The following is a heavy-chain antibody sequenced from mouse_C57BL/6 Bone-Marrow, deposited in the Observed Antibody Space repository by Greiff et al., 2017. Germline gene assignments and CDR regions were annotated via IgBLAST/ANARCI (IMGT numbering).Heavy chain of an antibody. V-gene: IGHV14-4*01. D-gene: IGHD1-1*01. CDR1: GFNIKDDY. CDR2: IDPENGDT. CDR3: TYYGSSFWYFDV. Sequence: VQLQQSGAELVRPGASVKLSCTASGFNIKDDYMHWVKQRPEQGLEWIGWIDPENGDTEYASKFQGKATITADTSSNTAYLQRSSLTSEDTAVYYCTYYGSSFWYFDVWGTGTTVTVSS. J-gene: IGHJ1*03.